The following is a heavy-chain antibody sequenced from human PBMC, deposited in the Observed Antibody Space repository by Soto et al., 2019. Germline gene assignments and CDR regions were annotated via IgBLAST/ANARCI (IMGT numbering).Heavy chain of an antibody. Sequence: QLQLHESGPGLVKPSETLSLTCTVSGASVSSSSYYWGWIRQPPGKGLEGIGSIYYSGSTYYNPSLKSRVTISVDTSKNQFSLKLSSVTAADTAVYYCARLNAGTTYYYYGMDVWGQGTTVTVSS. CDR3: ARLNAGTTYYYYGMDV. D-gene: IGHD1-7*01. CDR2: IYYSGST. V-gene: IGHV4-39*01. J-gene: IGHJ6*02. CDR1: GASVSSSSYY.